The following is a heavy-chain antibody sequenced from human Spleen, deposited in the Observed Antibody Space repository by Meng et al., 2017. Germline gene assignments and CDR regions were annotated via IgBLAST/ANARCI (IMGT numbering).Heavy chain of an antibody. Sequence: QVQLVESGGGVVQPGRSLRLSCAASGFTFSTYGMHWVRQAPGKGLEWVAALSYDGSDRYYADSVKGRFTISRDNSKNTLYLQMNSLRAEDTAVYSCAKGKLGYCTNGVCYYFDYWGQGTLVTVSS. V-gene: IGHV3-30*18. J-gene: IGHJ4*02. CDR2: LSYDGSDR. D-gene: IGHD2-8*01. CDR1: GFTFSTYG. CDR3: AKGKLGYCTNGVCYYFDY.